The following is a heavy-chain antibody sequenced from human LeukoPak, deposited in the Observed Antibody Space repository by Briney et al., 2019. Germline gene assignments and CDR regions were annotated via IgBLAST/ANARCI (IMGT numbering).Heavy chain of an antibody. CDR2: ISYDGSNK. V-gene: IGHV3-30*03. CDR1: GFTFSSSG. D-gene: IGHD5-24*01. CDR3: ARDAPGRWLQLGG. Sequence: GRSLRLSCAASGFTFSSSGMHWVRQAPGKGLEWVAVISYDGSNKDFADSVKGRFTISRDNSKNTLYLQMNSLRAEDTAVYYCARDAPGRWLQLGGWGQGTLVTVSS. J-gene: IGHJ4*02.